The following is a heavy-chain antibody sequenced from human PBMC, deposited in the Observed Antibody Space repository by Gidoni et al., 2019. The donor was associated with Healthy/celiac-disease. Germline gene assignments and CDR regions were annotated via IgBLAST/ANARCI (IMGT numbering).Heavy chain of an antibody. CDR3: ARGEAAAGGFDY. V-gene: IGHV1-8*01. CDR1: GYTFTSYD. D-gene: IGHD6-13*01. CDR2: MNPNSGNT. Sequence: QVQLVQSGAEVKKPGASVKVSCKASGYTFTSYDINWVRQATGQGLEWMGWMNPNSGNTGYAQKLQGRVTMTRNTSISTAYMELSSMRSEDTAVYYCARGEAAAGGFDYWGQGTLVTVSS. J-gene: IGHJ4*02.